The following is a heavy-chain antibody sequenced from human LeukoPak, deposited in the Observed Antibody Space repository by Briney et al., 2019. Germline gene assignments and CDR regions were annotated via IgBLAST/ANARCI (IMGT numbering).Heavy chain of an antibody. J-gene: IGHJ3*02. D-gene: IGHD3-22*01. Sequence: GGSLRLSCAASGFTFSSYSMNWVRQAPGKGLEWVSSISSSSSYIYYADSVKGRFTISRDNAKNSLYLQMNSLRAEDTAVYYCAKDRGIRLSYYYDSSGHDAFDIWGQGTMVTVSS. CDR3: AKDRGIRLSYYYDSSGHDAFDI. CDR1: GFTFSSYS. V-gene: IGHV3-21*04. CDR2: ISSSSSYI.